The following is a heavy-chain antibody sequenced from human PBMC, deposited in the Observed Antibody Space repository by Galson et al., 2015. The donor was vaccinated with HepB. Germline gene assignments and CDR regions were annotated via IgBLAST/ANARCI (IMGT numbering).Heavy chain of an antibody. D-gene: IGHD6-13*01. CDR3: AREGITAVTNPMDY. Sequence: SVKVSCKASGGTFSTYTINWVRQAPGQGLEWMGGITPIFATPKYAQKFQGRVTITADESTSTAYMELTNLRSEDTAVYYCAREGITAVTNPMDYWGQGTLVTVSS. CDR1: GGTFSTYT. V-gene: IGHV1-69*13. CDR2: ITPIFATP. J-gene: IGHJ4*02.